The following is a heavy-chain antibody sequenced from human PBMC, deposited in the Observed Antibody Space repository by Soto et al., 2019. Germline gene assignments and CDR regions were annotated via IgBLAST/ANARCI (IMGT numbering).Heavy chain of an antibody. V-gene: IGHV4-34*02. CDR2: VDHRGST. J-gene: IGHJ6*02. Sequence: QVHLQQRGAGLLKPSETLSLNCVVSGESFSGYYWSWIRQTPGMGLEWIGEVDHRGSTTYTPSLKNRASISIDSSKNLSSLELTSVTAADTALYFCARYEYGNSLCGVDVWSQGTRVT. CDR1: GESFSGYY. CDR3: ARYEYGNSLCGVDV. D-gene: IGHD1-7*01.